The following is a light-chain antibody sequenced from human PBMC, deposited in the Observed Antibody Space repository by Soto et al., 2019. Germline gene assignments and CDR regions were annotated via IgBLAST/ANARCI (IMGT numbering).Light chain of an antibody. CDR2: EVS. Sequence: EVVMTQCPATLSLSPGERATLSCRASERLTGNLAWYQHRPGQAPRLLIYEVSTRATYIPARFSGRGSRTEFTLTISSMQSEDSAVYYCQQYQDWPRTFGQGTKVDIK. J-gene: IGKJ1*01. V-gene: IGKV3-15*01. CDR3: QQYQDWPRT. CDR1: ERLTGN.